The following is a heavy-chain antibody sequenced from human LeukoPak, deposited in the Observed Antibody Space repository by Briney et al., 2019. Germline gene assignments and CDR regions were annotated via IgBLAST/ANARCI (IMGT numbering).Heavy chain of an antibody. V-gene: IGHV3-48*03. D-gene: IGHD5-24*01. CDR1: GFTFSSYE. J-gene: IGHJ3*02. CDR2: ISSSGRTK. CDR3: ARESGMAAISGTFHI. Sequence: GGSLRLSCAASGFTFSSYEMNWVRQAPGKGLEWVSYISSSGRTKSYADSVKGRFTISRENAKNSLFLQMNSLRAEDTAVYYCARESGMAAISGTFHIWGQGTRVTVSS.